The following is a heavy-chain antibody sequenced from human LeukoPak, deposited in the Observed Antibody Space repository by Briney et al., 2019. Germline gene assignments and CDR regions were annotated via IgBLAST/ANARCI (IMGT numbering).Heavy chain of an antibody. V-gene: IGHV3-23*01. CDR2: ISGSGGST. CDR1: GFTFSSYA. Sequence: GGSLRLSCAASGFTFSSYAMSWVRQAPGKGLEWVSGISGSGGSTYYADSVKGRFTISRDNSKNTLYLQMNSLRAEDTAVYYCAKGGGYSYGYHNWFDPWGQGTLVTVSS. CDR3: AKGGGYSYGYHNWFDP. J-gene: IGHJ5*02. D-gene: IGHD5-18*01.